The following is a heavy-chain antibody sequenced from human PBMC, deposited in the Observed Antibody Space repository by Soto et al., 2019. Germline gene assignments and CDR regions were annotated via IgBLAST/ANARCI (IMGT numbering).Heavy chain of an antibody. Sequence: GGSLRLSGVASGFTFSNFAIHWVRQAPGKGLEWVAVISYDGSEKYYADSVKGRFTIARDNSQNTLYLQMSSLRAEDTALYYCAKATYGVVGVYFLDYWCQGALVTVSS. J-gene: IGHJ4*02. V-gene: IGHV3-30*18. D-gene: IGHD4-17*01. CDR1: GFTFSNFA. CDR3: AKATYGVVGVYFLDY. CDR2: ISYDGSEK.